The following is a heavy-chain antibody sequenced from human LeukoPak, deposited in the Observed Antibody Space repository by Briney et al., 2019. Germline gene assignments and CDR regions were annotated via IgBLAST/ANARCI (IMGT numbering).Heavy chain of an antibody. D-gene: IGHD3-22*01. J-gene: IGHJ4*02. CDR2: ISSSSSYI. CDR1: GFTFSSYS. CDR3: ARVNQYYYDSSGYSYYFDY. Sequence: GGSLRLSCAASGFTFSSYSMNWVRQAPGKGLEWVSSISSSSSYIYYADSVKGRFTISRDNAKNSLYLQMNSLRAEDTAVYYCARVNQYYYDSSGYSYYFDYWGQGTLVTVSS. V-gene: IGHV3-21*01.